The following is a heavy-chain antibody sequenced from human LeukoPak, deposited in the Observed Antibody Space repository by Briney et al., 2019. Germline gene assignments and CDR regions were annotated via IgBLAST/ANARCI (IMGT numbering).Heavy chain of an antibody. CDR1: GFTFSNYG. D-gene: IGHD3-3*01. Sequence: PGGSLRLSCAASGFTFSNYGIHWVRQAPGRGLEWVAFIRYDGRNKYYADSVTGRFTISRDNSKNTVYLQVNSLIPDDTALYYCAKDISIHYGVVALDYWGQGTLVTVSS. CDR2: IRYDGRNK. V-gene: IGHV3-30*02. J-gene: IGHJ4*02. CDR3: AKDISIHYGVVALDY.